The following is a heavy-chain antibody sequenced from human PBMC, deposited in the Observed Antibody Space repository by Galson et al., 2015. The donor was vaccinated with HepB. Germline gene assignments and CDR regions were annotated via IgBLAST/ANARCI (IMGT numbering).Heavy chain of an antibody. Sequence: SVKVSCKASGYTFTSYGISWVRQAPGQGLEWMGWISAYNGNTNYAQKLQGRVTMTTDTSTSTAYMELRSLRSDDTAVYYCARPNYDYVWGSYRHGDGMDVWGQGTTVTVSS. J-gene: IGHJ6*02. CDR1: GYTFTSYG. CDR2: ISAYNGNT. D-gene: IGHD3-16*02. CDR3: ARPNYDYVWGSYRHGDGMDV. V-gene: IGHV1-18*04.